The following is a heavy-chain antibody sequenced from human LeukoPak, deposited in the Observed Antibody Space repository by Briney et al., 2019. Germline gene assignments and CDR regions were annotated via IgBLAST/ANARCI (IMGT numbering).Heavy chain of an antibody. CDR1: GFTFSSYA. CDR2: ISYDGSNK. V-gene: IGHV3-30-3*01. CDR3: AREGITMVRGVTYFDY. J-gene: IGHJ4*02. Sequence: PGGSLRLSCAAAGFTFSSYAMHWVRQAPGKGLEWVAVISYDGSNKYYAASVKGRFRISRDNSKNTLYLQMNSLRAEDTAVYYCAREGITMVRGVTYFDYWGQGTLVTVSS. D-gene: IGHD3-10*01.